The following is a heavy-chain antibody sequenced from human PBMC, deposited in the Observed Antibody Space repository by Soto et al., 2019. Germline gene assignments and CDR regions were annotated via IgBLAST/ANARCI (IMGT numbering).Heavy chain of an antibody. CDR2: IDWEDDK. J-gene: IGHJ3*02. CDR1: GFALSTSGMC. D-gene: IGHD2-21*02. V-gene: IGHV2-70*01. Sequence: SGATLVNPTHTLTLTCTFSGFALSTSGMCVSWIRQPAGKALEWLALIDWEDDKDYSTALKTRLTIAKEAAKNQVVLTMTNRDPVDTATSHCARLRGSGGNSAACEIWGQGKMVTFSS. CDR3: ARLRGSGGNSAACEI.